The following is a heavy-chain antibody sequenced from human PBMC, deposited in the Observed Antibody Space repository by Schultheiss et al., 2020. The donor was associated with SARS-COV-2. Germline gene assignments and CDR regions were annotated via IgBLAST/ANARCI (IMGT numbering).Heavy chain of an antibody. J-gene: IGHJ4*02. CDR2: IYTSGST. V-gene: IGHV4-61*02. CDR3: ARVTSSTVTTDY. Sequence: SETLSLTCTVSGGSISSGGYYWSWIRQPAGKGLEWIGRIYTSGSTNYNPSLKSRVTMSVDTSKNQFSLKLSSVTAADTAVYYCARVTSSTVTTDYWGQGTLVTVSS. D-gene: IGHD4-17*01. CDR1: GGSISSGGYY.